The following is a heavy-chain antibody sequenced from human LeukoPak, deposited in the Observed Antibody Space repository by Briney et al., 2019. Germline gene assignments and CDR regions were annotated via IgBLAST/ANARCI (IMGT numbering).Heavy chain of an antibody. Sequence: SQTLSLTCAVSGYSVSSNSAAWNWIRQSPPRGLEWLGRTYYRAKWYNGYAVSVKSRITINPDTSKNPFSLQLNSVTPEDTAVYYCARKTPYQPFDIWGQGTMVTVSS. V-gene: IGHV6-1*01. J-gene: IGHJ3*02. CDR2: TYYRAKWYN. CDR1: GYSVSSNSAA. CDR3: ARKTPYQPFDI. D-gene: IGHD2-2*01.